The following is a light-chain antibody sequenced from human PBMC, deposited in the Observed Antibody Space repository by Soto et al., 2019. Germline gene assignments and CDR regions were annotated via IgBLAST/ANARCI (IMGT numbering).Light chain of an antibody. J-gene: IGKJ1*01. V-gene: IGKV4-1*01. CDR3: QQYYGTPRA. CDR1: QSVLSSSNNKNY. CDR2: WAS. Sequence: DIVMTQSPDSLAVSLGERATINCKSSQSVLSSSNNKNYLGWYQQKPGQLPKLLIYWASTRGSGVPDRFSGSVSGTDFTLPISSLQAEDVAVYYCQQYYGTPRAFGPGTKVEVK.